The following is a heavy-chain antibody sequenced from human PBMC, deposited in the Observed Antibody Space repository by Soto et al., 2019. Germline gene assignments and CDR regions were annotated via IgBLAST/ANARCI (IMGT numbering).Heavy chain of an antibody. J-gene: IGHJ6*02. CDR1: GFTFSSNG. CDR3: ARDLSGSGTNGMDV. CDR2: IWYDGSNK. V-gene: IGHV3-33*01. D-gene: IGHD3-10*01. Sequence: QVQLVESGGGVVQPGRSLRLSCAASGFTFSSNGMHWVRQAPGKGLEWVAVIWYDGSNKYYADSVKGRFTISRDNSKNTLYLQLNSLRAEHTAVYYCARDLSGSGTNGMDVWGQGTTVTVSS.